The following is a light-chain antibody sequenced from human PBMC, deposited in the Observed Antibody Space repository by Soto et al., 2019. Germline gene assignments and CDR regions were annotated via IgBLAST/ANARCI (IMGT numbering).Light chain of an antibody. Sequence: DIQMTQSPSSVSASVGARVTITCRASQGIITYLAWYQQKPGKAPRLLIHSASSLESGVPSRFSGSGSGTDFRLTISSLEPEDVATYFCQQANSFPYTFGQGTKLEI. CDR1: QGIITY. CDR3: QQANSFPYT. J-gene: IGKJ2*01. CDR2: SAS. V-gene: IGKV1D-12*01.